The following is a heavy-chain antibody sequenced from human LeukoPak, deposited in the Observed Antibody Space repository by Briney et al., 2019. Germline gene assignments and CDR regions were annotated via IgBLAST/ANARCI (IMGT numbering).Heavy chain of an antibody. Sequence: PSETLPLTCTVSGGSISSYYWSWIRQPPGKGLEWVGFISYSGITNYNPSLKSRVTTSVASSKNQFSLKVTSVTAVDTAVYYCARVLPDTSGWIFDYWGQGTLVTVSS. D-gene: IGHD6-19*01. CDR2: ISYSGIT. V-gene: IGHV4-59*01. CDR1: GGSISSYY. CDR3: ARVLPDTSGWIFDY. J-gene: IGHJ4*02.